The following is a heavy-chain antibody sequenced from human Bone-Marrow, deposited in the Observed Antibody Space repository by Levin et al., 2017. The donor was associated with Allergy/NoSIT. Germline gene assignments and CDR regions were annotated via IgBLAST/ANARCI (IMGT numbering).Heavy chain of an antibody. CDR1: GFTFSDHY. CDR3: ARDPGASGAFDV. D-gene: IGHD1-26*01. J-gene: IGHJ3*01. V-gene: IGHV3-72*01. CDR2: SRNRANSYTT. Sequence: GGSLRLSCVASGFTFSDHYMAWVRQAPGKGLEWVGRSRNRANSYTTEYAASVKGRFTISRDDSKNSLFLQMNSLQTEDTAMYYCARDPGASGAFDVWGQGTMVTVSS.